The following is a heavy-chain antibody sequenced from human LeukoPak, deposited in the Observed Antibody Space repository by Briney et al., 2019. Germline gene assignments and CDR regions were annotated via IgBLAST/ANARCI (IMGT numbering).Heavy chain of an antibody. V-gene: IGHV1-8*01. CDR1: GYTFTSYD. Sequence: GASVKVSCKASGYTFTSYDINWVRQATGQGLEWMGWMNPNSGNTGYAQKFQGRVTMTRNTSINTAYLELSSLGSEDTAVYYCARGLTVFELAYWGQGTLVTVSS. D-gene: IGHD3-3*01. CDR3: ARGLTVFELAY. CDR2: MNPNSGNT. J-gene: IGHJ4*02.